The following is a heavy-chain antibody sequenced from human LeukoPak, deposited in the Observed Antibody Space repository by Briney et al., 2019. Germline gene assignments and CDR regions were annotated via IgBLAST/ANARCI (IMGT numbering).Heavy chain of an antibody. CDR1: GFTFDDYA. D-gene: IGHD2-21*01. V-gene: IGHV3-20*04. J-gene: IGHJ3*02. CDR2: LNWNGGST. Sequence: GESLRLSCAASGFTFDDYAMSWVRQVPGKGLEWVSGLNWNGGSTGYADSVQGRFTISRDNAKNSLYLQMNSLRAEDTALYYCAGGVVGAFDIWGQGTMVTVSS. CDR3: AGGVVGAFDI.